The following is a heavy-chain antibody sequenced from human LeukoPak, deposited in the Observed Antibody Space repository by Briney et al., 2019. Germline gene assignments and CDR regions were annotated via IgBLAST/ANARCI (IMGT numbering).Heavy chain of an antibody. CDR2: ISGSGGST. V-gene: IGHV3-23*01. D-gene: IGHD6-13*01. Sequence: GGSLRLSCAASGFTFSSYAMSWVRQAPGKGLEWVSAISGSGGSTYHADSVKGRFTISRDNSKNTLYLQMNSLRAEDTAVYYCAKGDKAAAGVNYFDYWGQGTLVTVSS. CDR3: AKGDKAAAGVNYFDY. J-gene: IGHJ4*02. CDR1: GFTFSSYA.